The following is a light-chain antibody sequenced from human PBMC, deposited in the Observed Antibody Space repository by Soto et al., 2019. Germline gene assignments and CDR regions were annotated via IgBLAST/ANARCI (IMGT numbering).Light chain of an antibody. CDR1: SEHSNYA. CDR2: LNSDGSH. Sequence: QSVLTQSPSASASLGASVKLTCTLSSEHSNYAIAWHQQQPEEGPRYLMKLNSDGSHSKGDGIPDRFSGSSSGAERYLIISSLQSEDEADYYWQTWGTGLPRVVFGGVTKLTVL. V-gene: IGLV4-69*01. CDR3: QTWGTGLPRVV. J-gene: IGLJ2*01.